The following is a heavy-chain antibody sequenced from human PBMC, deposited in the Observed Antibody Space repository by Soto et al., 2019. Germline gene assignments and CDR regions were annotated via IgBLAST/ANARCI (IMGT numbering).Heavy chain of an antibody. Sequence: ETLSLTCTVSGGSIITTNYYWVWIRQPPGNGLEWIGTIYYAGSTYYNPSLKSRVTISVDTSKNQFSLKLRSVTATDTAMYYCARLQPPRGYSSGWFDRWGQGFQVTVSS. V-gene: IGHV4-39*01. CDR3: ARLQPPRGYSSGWFDR. J-gene: IGHJ5*02. CDR2: IYYAGST. D-gene: IGHD6-19*01. CDR1: GGSIITTNYY.